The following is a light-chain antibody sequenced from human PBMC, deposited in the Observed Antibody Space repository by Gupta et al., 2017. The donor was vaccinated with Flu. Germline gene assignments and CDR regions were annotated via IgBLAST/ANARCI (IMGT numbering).Light chain of an antibody. CDR3: CSYAGTFTFV. J-gene: IGLJ2*01. CDR1: GNYDY. Sequence: GNYDYVSWYQQHPGKAPKLVIYGVTERPSGVPERFSGSKSGETASLTISGLQAEDEASYYCCSYAGTFTFVFGGGAKLTVL. V-gene: IGLV2-11*01. CDR2: GVT.